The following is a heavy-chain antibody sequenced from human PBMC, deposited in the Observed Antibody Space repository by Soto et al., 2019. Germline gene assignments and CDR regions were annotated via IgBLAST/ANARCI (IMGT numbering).Heavy chain of an antibody. D-gene: IGHD1-26*01. CDR1: GGSVSSGAYY. Sequence: QVQLQESGPGLVKPSQTLSLTCTVSGGSVSSGAYYWRWIRQHPGKGLEWIGYISYIGSTYYNPSLNSRGTISVDTSKNHFSLKLSSATAVDTGVYSCARWELRIRYAFELWGQGTMVTVSS. CDR3: ARWELRIRYAFEL. CDR2: ISYIGST. V-gene: IGHV4-31*03. J-gene: IGHJ3*01.